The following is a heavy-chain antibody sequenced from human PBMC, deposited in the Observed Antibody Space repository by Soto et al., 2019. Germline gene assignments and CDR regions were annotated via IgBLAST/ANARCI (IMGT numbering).Heavy chain of an antibody. D-gene: IGHD6-13*01. CDR1: GFTFSSYA. Sequence: GGSLRLSCAASGFTFSSYAMHWVRQAPGKGLEWVAVISYDGSNKYYADSVKGRFTISRDNSKNTLYLQMNSLRAEDTAVYYCARTGGIAAYYGMDVWGQGTTVTVSS. V-gene: IGHV3-30-3*01. J-gene: IGHJ6*02. CDR2: ISYDGSNK. CDR3: ARTGGIAAYYGMDV.